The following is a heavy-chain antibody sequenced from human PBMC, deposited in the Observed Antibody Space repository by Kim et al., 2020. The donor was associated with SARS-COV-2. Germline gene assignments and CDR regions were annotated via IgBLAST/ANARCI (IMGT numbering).Heavy chain of an antibody. CDR1: GYTFTSYA. J-gene: IGHJ6*02. D-gene: IGHD2-2*01. Sequence: ASVKVSCKASGYTFTSYAMHWVRQAPGQRLEWMGWINAGNGNTKYSQKFQGRVTITRDTSASTAYMELSSLRSEDTAVYYCARVEYQSGYLPYYYYGMDVWGQGTTVTVSS. CDR3: ARVEYQSGYLPYYYYGMDV. CDR2: INAGNGNT. V-gene: IGHV1-3*01.